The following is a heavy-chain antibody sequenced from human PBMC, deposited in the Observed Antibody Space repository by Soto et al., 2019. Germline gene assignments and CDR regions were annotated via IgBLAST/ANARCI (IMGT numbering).Heavy chain of an antibody. CDR1: GGTVSSYA. J-gene: IGHJ4*02. CDR2: IIPIFGTA. D-gene: IGHD6-13*01. CDR3: ASERRYSSSWYPYYFDY. V-gene: IGHV1-69*01. Sequence: QVQLVQSGAEVKKPGSSVKVSCKASGGTVSSYAISWVRQAPGQGLEWMGGIIPIFGTANYAQKFQGRVTITADESTSTAYMELSSLRSEDTAVYYCASERRYSSSWYPYYFDYWGQGTLVTVSS.